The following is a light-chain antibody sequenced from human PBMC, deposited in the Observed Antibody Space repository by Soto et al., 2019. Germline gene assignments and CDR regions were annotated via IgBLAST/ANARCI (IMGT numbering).Light chain of an antibody. CDR2: DND. CDR1: NSNIGSNS. Sequence: QSVLTQPPSVSAAPGQTVTISCSGSNSNIGSNSVSWYQQLPGTAPKLLIYDNDKRPSGILDRFSGSKSGTSATLGITGLQTGDEADYYCGAWDSSLRGGVFGTGTKVTVL. V-gene: IGLV1-51*01. J-gene: IGLJ1*01. CDR3: GAWDSSLRGGV.